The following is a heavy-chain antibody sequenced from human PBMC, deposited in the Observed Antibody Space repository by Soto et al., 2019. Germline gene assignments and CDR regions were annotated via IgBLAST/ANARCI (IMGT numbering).Heavy chain of an antibody. Sequence: ETLALTCPVSGASISSYYWSWIRQPPGKGLEWIGYIYYSGSTNYNPSLKSLVTISVDTSKNQFSLKLSSVTAADTAVYYCARAHYYHSSGYIIGAFDIWGQGTMVTV. V-gene: IGHV4-59*01. J-gene: IGHJ3*02. CDR2: IYYSGST. CDR3: ARAHYYHSSGYIIGAFDI. CDR1: GASISSYY. D-gene: IGHD3-22*01.